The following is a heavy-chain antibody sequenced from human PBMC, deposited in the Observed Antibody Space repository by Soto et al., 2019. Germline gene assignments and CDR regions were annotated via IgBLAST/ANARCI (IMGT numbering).Heavy chain of an antibody. V-gene: IGHV3-30*18. CDR3: AKGNSGYDFVLDY. CDR2: ISYDGSNK. D-gene: IGHD5-12*01. J-gene: IGHJ4*02. CDR1: GFTFSSYG. Sequence: PGGSLRLSCAASGFTFSSYGMHWVRQAPGKGLEWVAVISYDGSNKYYADSVKGRFTISRDNSKNTLYLQMNSLRAEDTAVYYCAKGNSGYDFVLDYWGQGTLVTVSS.